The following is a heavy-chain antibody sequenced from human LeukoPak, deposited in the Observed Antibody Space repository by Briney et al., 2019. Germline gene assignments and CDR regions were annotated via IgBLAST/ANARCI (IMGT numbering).Heavy chain of an antibody. V-gene: IGHV3-23*01. D-gene: IGHD6-13*01. CDR1: GFTFSSYA. CDR2: ISGSGGST. Sequence: GGSLRLSCAASGFTFSSYAMSWVRQAPGKGLEWVSCISGSGGSTYYAESVKGRFTISRDNSKNTLYLQMNSLRAEDTAVYYCAKDTGYSSSYLPDYWGQGTLVTVSS. J-gene: IGHJ4*02. CDR3: AKDTGYSSSYLPDY.